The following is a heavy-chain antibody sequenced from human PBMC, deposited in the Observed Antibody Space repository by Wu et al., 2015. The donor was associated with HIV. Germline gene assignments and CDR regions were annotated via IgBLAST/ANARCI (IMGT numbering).Heavy chain of an antibody. CDR2: INPNSGGT. D-gene: IGHD6-13*01. V-gene: IGHV1-2*02. Sequence: QVQLVQSGAEVKKPGASVKVSCKTSGYIFTDYQIHWVRQAPGQGLEWMGWINPNSGGTSIVQKFQGRVTMTRDTSITRTYMELTGLTSDDTAVYYCVGQQLELGHAFDIWGQGTMITVSS. CDR3: VGQQLELGHAFDI. J-gene: IGHJ3*02. CDR1: GYIFTDYQ.